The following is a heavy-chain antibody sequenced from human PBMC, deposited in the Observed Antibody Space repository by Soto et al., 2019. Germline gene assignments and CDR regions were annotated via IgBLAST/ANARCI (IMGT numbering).Heavy chain of an antibody. Sequence: QVQLVQSGAEVKKPGASVKVSCKASGYTFTSYYMHWVRQAPGQGLEWMGIINPSGGSTSYAQKFQGRVTMTRDTSTSTVYMELSSLRSEDTAVYYCARIADADPEYYYYMDVWGKGTTVTVSS. CDR2: INPSGGST. CDR3: ARIADADPEYYYYMDV. D-gene: IGHD2-21*01. J-gene: IGHJ6*03. CDR1: GYTFTSYY. V-gene: IGHV1-46*03.